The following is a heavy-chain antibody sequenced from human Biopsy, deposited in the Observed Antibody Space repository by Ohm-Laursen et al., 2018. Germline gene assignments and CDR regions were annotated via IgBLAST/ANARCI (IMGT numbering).Heavy chain of an antibody. D-gene: IGHD6-6*01. CDR1: GFTFSSFS. V-gene: IGHV3-21*01. CDR2: INEVSSHI. CDR3: ARDSSRRAREGGMDA. Sequence: SLRLSCSASGFTFSSFSMNWVRQAPGKGLEWISYINEVSSHIYDADSVKGRITVARDNAKNSLYLQLNSLRVEDTAVYYCARDSSRRAREGGMDAWGQGTTVTVSS. J-gene: IGHJ6*02.